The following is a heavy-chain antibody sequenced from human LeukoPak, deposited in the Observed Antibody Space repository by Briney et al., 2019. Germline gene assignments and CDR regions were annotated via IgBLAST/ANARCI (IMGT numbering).Heavy chain of an antibody. CDR3: AGRRVLDASFDY. Sequence: GGSLRLSCAASGFTVSNNYMSWVRQAPEKGLEWVSVIYSGDNTYYVESVKGRFTISRDNSKNTLFLQMNRLRAEDTAVYYCAGRRVLDASFDYWGQGTLVTVSS. CDR2: IYSGDNT. CDR1: GFTVSNNY. V-gene: IGHV3-66*02. D-gene: IGHD3-16*01. J-gene: IGHJ4*02.